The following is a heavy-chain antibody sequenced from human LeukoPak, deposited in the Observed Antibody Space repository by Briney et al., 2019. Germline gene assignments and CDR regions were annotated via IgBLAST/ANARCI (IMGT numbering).Heavy chain of an antibody. V-gene: IGHV4-59*01. Sequence: SETLSLTCTVSGGSITSYYWSWIRQPPGKGLEWIGYISYSGSTSYNPSLRSRVTNSVDTSKDQFSLRLSSVTAADTAVYYCARTWYSSGWFFDYWGQGTLVTVSS. CDR1: GGSITSYY. D-gene: IGHD6-19*01. CDR3: ARTWYSSGWFFDY. CDR2: ISYSGST. J-gene: IGHJ4*02.